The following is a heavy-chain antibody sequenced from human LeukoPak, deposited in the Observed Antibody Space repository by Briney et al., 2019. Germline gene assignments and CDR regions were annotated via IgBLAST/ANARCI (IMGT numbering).Heavy chain of an antibody. Sequence: PGGSLRLSCAASGFTFSSYGMHWVRQAPGKGLEWVAVISYDGSNKYYADSVKGRFTISRDNSKNTLYLQMNSLRAEDTAVYYCARTQGRGYFDYWGQGTLVTVSS. D-gene: IGHD3-16*01. J-gene: IGHJ4*02. CDR2: ISYDGSNK. CDR1: GFTFSSYG. V-gene: IGHV3-30*03. CDR3: ARTQGRGYFDY.